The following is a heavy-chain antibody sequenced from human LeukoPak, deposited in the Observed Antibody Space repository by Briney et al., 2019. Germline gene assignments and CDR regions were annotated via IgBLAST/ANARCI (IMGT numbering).Heavy chain of an antibody. CDR2: ISAYNGNT. V-gene: IGHV1-18*01. CDR3: ARFGSRIVAAGYFDY. J-gene: IGHJ4*02. Sequence: ASVKVSCKASGYTFTSYGISWVRQAPGQGLEWMGWISAYNGNTNYAQKLQGRVTMTTDTSTSTAYMELWSLRSDDTAVYYCARFGSRIVAAGYFDYWGQGTLVTVSS. CDR1: GYTFTSYG. D-gene: IGHD2-15*01.